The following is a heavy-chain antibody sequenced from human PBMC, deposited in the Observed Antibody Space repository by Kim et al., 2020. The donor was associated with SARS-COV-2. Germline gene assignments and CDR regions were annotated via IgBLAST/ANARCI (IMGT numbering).Heavy chain of an antibody. J-gene: IGHJ4*02. D-gene: IGHD3-9*01. Sequence: GRFTISRDNAKNSLYLQMNSLRAEDTAVYYCARVSAAYFDWLLYQRYFDYWGQGTLVTVSS. CDR3: ARVSAAYFDWLLYQRYFDY. V-gene: IGHV3-11*01.